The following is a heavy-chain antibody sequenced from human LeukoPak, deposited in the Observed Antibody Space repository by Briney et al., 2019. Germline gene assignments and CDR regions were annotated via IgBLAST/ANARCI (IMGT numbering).Heavy chain of an antibody. CDR1: GGSISSYY. V-gene: IGHV4-59*01. CDR3: AAETIAARPYSNY. D-gene: IGHD6-6*01. CDR2: IYYSGST. Sequence: SETLSLTCTVSGGSISSYYWSWIRQPPGKGLEWIGYIYYSGSTNYNPSLKSRVTISVDTSKNQFSLKLSSVTAADTAVYYCAAETIAARPYSNYWGQGTPVTVSS. J-gene: IGHJ4*02.